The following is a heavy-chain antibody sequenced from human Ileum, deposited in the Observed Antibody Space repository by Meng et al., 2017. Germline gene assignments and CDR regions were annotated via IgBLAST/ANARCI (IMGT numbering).Heavy chain of an antibody. CDR1: GGSISNDRYY. J-gene: IGHJ4*02. Sequence: SETLSLTCTVSGGSISNDRYYWSWSRQHPGKGLEWIGCIFPSGATYYYPSLKSRITISIDTSNNEFSLKLTTLTAADTAVYYCASRCGGDYWGQGTLVTVSS. CDR2: IFPSGAT. D-gene: IGHD3-10*01. CDR3: ASRCGGDY. V-gene: IGHV4-31*03.